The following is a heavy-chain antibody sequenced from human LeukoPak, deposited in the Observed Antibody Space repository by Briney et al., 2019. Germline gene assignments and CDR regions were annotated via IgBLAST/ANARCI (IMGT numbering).Heavy chain of an antibody. CDR2: IYYSGST. V-gene: IGHV4-59*01. CDR3: ARSEYSYGADAFDI. Sequence: SETLSLTCSVSGGSISSYYYTWIRQPPGKGLEWIGYIYYSGSTNYNPSLKSRVTISVDTSKKQFSLKLSSVTAADTAVYYCARSEYSYGADAFDIWGQGTMVTVSS. J-gene: IGHJ3*02. CDR1: GGSISSYY. D-gene: IGHD5-18*01.